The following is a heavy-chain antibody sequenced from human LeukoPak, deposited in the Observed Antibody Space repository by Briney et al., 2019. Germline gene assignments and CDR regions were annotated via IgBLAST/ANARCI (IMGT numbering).Heavy chain of an antibody. CDR2: ISSSSSYI. CDR3: ARDSSSSPYSFDY. D-gene: IGHD6-6*01. CDR1: GFTFSSYS. Sequence: GGSLRLSCAASGFTFSSYSMNWVRQAPGKGLEWVSSISSSSSYIYYADSVKGRFTISRDNAKNSLYLQMNSLRAEDTAVYYCARDSSSSPYSFDYWGQGTLVTVSS. V-gene: IGHV3-21*01. J-gene: IGHJ4*02.